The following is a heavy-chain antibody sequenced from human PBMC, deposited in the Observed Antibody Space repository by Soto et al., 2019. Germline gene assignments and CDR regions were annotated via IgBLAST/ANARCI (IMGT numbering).Heavy chain of an antibody. CDR1: GGSFSGYY. Sequence: SETLSLTCAVYGGSFSGYYWSWIRQPPGKGLEWIGEINHSGSTNYNPSLKSRVTISVDTSKNQFSLKLSSVTAADTAVYYCARGRIRLYYYGSGSYQHTDFDYWGQGTLVTVSS. J-gene: IGHJ4*02. CDR3: ARGRIRLYYYGSGSYQHTDFDY. D-gene: IGHD3-10*01. V-gene: IGHV4-34*01. CDR2: INHSGST.